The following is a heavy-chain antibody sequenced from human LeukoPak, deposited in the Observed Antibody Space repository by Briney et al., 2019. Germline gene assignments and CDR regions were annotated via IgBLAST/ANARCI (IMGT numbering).Heavy chain of an antibody. D-gene: IGHD3-22*01. J-gene: IGHJ4*02. CDR1: GGSFSGYY. CDR3: ASRFNYDRSGYDN. Sequence: SETLSLTCAVYGGSFSGYYWSWIRQPPGKGLEWIGEINHSGSTNNNPSLESRVTISVDTSKNQFSLNLSSMTAADTAVYYCASRFNYDRSGYDNWGQGTLVTVSS. CDR2: INHSGST. V-gene: IGHV4-34*01.